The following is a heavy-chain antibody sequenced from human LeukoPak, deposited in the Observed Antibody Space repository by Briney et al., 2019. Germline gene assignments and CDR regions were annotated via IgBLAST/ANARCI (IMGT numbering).Heavy chain of an antibody. D-gene: IGHD3-10*01. CDR1: GFTFDDYA. Sequence: GGSLRLSCAASGFTFDDYAMHWVRQAPGKGLEWVSLISGDGGSTYYADSVKGRFTISRDNSKNSLYLQMNSLRAEDTAVYYCARETRLGEGFDYWGQGTLVTVSS. J-gene: IGHJ4*02. CDR2: ISGDGGST. V-gene: IGHV3-43*02. CDR3: ARETRLGEGFDY.